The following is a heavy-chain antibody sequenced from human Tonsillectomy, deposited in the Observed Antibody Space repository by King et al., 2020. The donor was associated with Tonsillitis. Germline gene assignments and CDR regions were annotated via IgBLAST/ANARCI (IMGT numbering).Heavy chain of an antibody. Sequence: GGGGGGAGGSRRRSCAAAGVTFSSDARHWVRHAPGKGLEWVAGISFDGSGKYYADPGKGRFTISRDNSKNTLYLQRNSLRAEDTAVYYGARVCCEGEGLGDLKVQWFDPWGQGTLVTVSS. CDR3: ARVCCEGEGLGDLKVQWFDP. V-gene: IGHV3-30-3*01. D-gene: IGHD3-16*01. J-gene: IGHJ5*02. CDR1: GVTFSSDA. CDR2: ISFDGSGK.